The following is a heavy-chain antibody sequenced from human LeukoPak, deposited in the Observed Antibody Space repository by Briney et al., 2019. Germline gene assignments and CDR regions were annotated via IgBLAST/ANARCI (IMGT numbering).Heavy chain of an antibody. CDR1: GYTLTELS. J-gene: IGHJ4*02. V-gene: IGHV1-24*01. D-gene: IGHD3-22*01. CDR2: FDPEDGET. Sequence: GASVKVSCKVSGYTLTELSMHWVRQAPGKGLEWMGGFDPEDGETIYAQKFQGRVTITSDESTSTAYMELSSLRSEDTAVYYCARDAFYYYDSSGYNFDYWGQGTLVTVSS. CDR3: ARDAFYYYDSSGYNFDY.